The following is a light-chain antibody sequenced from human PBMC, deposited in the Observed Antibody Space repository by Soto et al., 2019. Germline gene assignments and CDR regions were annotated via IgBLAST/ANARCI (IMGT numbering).Light chain of an antibody. V-gene: IGLV2-23*01. CDR1: SSDVGSYSL. CDR2: EGS. Sequence: QSALTQPASVSGSPGQSITISCTGTSSDVGSYSLVSWYQQHPGKAPKLMIYEGSKRPSGVSNRFSGSKSGNTASLTISGLQAEDEADYYCCSYAGSITWVFGGGTKLTVL. CDR3: CSYAGSITWV. J-gene: IGLJ3*02.